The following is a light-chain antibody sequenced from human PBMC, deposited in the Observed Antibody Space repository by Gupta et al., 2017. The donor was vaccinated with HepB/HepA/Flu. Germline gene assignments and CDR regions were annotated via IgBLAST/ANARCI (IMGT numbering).Light chain of an antibody. V-gene: IGLV3-1*01. CDR3: QAWDSSTVV. CDR2: QDN. Sequence: SYELTQPPSVSVSPVQTASITCSGDKLGDKYACWYQQKPGQSPVMVIYQDNKRPSGIPERFSGSISGNTATLTISGTQAMDEADYYCQAWDSSTVVFGGGTKLTVL. J-gene: IGLJ2*01. CDR1: KLGDKY.